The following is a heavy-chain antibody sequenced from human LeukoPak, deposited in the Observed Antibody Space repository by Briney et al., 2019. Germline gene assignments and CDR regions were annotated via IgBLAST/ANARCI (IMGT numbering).Heavy chain of an antibody. CDR3: AKSWNYYYYGMDV. D-gene: IGHD3-3*01. J-gene: IGHJ6*02. V-gene: IGHV3-30-3*02. Sequence: GRSLRLSCAASGFTFSSYAMHWVRQAPGKGLEWVAVISYDGSNKYYADSVKGRFTISRDNSKNTLYLQMNSLRAEDTAVYYCAKSWNYYYYGMDVWGQGTTVTVSS. CDR2: ISYDGSNK. CDR1: GFTFSSYA.